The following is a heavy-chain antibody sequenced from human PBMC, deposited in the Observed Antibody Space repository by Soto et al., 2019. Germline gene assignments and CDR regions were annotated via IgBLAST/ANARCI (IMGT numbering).Heavy chain of an antibody. D-gene: IGHD4-17*01. Sequence: QVQLVQSGAEVKKPGASVKVSCKASGYTFTSYGISWVRQAPGQGLEWMGWISAYNGNTNYAQKLQGRVTMTTDTSTSTAYMELRSLRSDDTAVYYCARDTPDYGDRQVGDGTAFDIWGQGTMVTVSS. CDR1: GYTFTSYG. V-gene: IGHV1-18*01. CDR3: ARDTPDYGDRQVGDGTAFDI. CDR2: ISAYNGNT. J-gene: IGHJ3*02.